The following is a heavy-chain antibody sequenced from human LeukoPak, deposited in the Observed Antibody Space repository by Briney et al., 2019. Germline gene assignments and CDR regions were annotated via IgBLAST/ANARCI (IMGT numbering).Heavy chain of an antibody. CDR1: GGSISSYY. CDR2: INHSGST. V-gene: IGHV4-34*01. J-gene: IGHJ4*02. Sequence: PSETLSLTCTVSGGSISSYYWSWIRQPPGKGLEWIGEINHSGSTNYNPSLKSRVTISVDTSKNQFSLKLSSVTAADTAVYYCARGFSGLWLMAYFDYWGQGTLVTVSS. D-gene: IGHD3-10*01. CDR3: ARGFSGLWLMAYFDY.